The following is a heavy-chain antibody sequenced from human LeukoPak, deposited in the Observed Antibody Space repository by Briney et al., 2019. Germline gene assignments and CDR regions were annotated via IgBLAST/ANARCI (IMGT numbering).Heavy chain of an antibody. Sequence: SETLSLTCTVSGYSISSGYYWGWIRQPPGKGLEWIGSMYYSGSTNYNPSLKSRVTISIDTSKKQFSLTLSSVTAADTAVYYCARIRSYYDSGYYPYYIDYWGQGILVTVSS. CDR1: GYSISSGYY. CDR3: ARIRSYYDSGYYPYYIDY. V-gene: IGHV4-38-2*02. J-gene: IGHJ4*02. D-gene: IGHD3-22*01. CDR2: MYYSGST.